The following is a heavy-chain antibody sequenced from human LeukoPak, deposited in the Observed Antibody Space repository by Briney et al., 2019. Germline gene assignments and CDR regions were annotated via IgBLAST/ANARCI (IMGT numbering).Heavy chain of an antibody. CDR3: ARCLNTYYYDSSGYSPEHYYMDV. D-gene: IGHD3-22*01. V-gene: IGHV4-4*07. J-gene: IGHJ6*03. CDR1: GGSIDDYF. CDR2: VSSSGST. Sequence: SETLSLTCTVSGGSIDDYFWSWIRQPAGKGLEWIGRVSSSGSTNSNPSLNRRIAMSVDTSKTQISLKLSYVTAADTAVYYCARCLNTYYYDSSGYSPEHYYMDVWGTGTTVTVSS.